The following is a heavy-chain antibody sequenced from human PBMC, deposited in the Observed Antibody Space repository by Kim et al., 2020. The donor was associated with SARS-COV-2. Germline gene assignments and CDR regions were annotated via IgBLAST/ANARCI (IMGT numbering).Heavy chain of an antibody. V-gene: IGHV3-33*05. J-gene: IGHJ4*02. CDR3: ARDRTHLVIAVAGTHFDY. CDR1: GFTFSSYG. D-gene: IGHD6-19*01. Sequence: GGSLRLSCAASGFTFSSYGMHWVRQAPGKGLEWVAVISYDGSNKYYADSVKGRFTISRDNSKNTLYLQMNSLIAEDTAVYYCARDRTHLVIAVAGTHFDYWGQGTLVTVSS. CDR2: ISYDGSNK.